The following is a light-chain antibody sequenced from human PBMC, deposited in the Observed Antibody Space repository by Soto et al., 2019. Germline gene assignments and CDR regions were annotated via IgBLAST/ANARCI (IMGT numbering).Light chain of an antibody. J-gene: IGLJ2*01. CDR1: SNDIGLYNY. V-gene: IGLV2-14*01. CDR3: ASYARGSTLVV. Sequence: QSALAQPASVSGSPGQSITISCTETSNDIGLYNYVSWYQQHPGKAPKLIIYVVSSRPSGISNRFSASKSGNTASLTISGLQAEDEADYYCASYARGSTLVVFGGGTKLTVL. CDR2: VVS.